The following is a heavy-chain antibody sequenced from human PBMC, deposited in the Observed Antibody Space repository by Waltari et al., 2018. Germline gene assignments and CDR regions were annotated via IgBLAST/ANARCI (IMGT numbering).Heavy chain of an antibody. CDR2: INHSDST. J-gene: IGHJ4*02. CDR3: ARGEYGGSQVGFDY. Sequence: QVQLQQWGAGLLKPSETLSLTCAVYGGSFSGYYWSWIRQPPGKGLEWIGEINHSDSTNDNPSLKRRVTISVDTSKNQFSLKLSSVTAADTAVYYCARGEYGGSQVGFDYWGQGTLVTVSS. D-gene: IGHD5-12*01. V-gene: IGHV4-34*01. CDR1: GGSFSGYY.